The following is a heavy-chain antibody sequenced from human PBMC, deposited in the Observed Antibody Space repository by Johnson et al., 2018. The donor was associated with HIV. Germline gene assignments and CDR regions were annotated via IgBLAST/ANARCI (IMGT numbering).Heavy chain of an antibody. CDR2: IWYDGSNK. D-gene: IGHD1-26*01. Sequence: QVHLVESGGGVVQPGRSLRLSCAASGFTFSSYGMHWVRQAPGKGLEWVAVIWYDGSNKYYADSVKGRFTISRDNSKNTLYLQMNSLRAEDTAVYYGARAWGELDAVFDIWGQGTMVTVSS. CDR3: ARAWGELDAVFDI. CDR1: GFTFSSYG. J-gene: IGHJ3*02. V-gene: IGHV3-33*01.